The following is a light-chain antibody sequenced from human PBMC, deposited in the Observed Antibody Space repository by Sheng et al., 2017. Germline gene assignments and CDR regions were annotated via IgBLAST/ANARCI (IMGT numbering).Light chain of an antibody. CDR2: KAS. CDR3: QDYINNWT. CDR1: QSISSW. J-gene: IGKJ1*01. Sequence: DIQMTQSPSTLSASVGDRVTITCRASQSISSWLAWYQQKPGKAPKILIYKASILESGVPSRFSGSGSGTEFTLTISSLQPDDSATYYCQDYINNWTFGQGTKVEIK. V-gene: IGKV1-5*03.